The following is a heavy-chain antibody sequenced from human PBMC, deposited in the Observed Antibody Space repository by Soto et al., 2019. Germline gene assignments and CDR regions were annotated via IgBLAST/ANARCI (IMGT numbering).Heavy chain of an antibody. J-gene: IGHJ4*02. CDR3: ARRPQYYDFWSGYFH. CDR1: GGSISSSSYY. CDR2: IYYSGST. D-gene: IGHD3-3*01. V-gene: IGHV4-39*01. Sequence: PSETLSLTCTVSGGSISSSSYYWGWIRQPPGKGLEWIGSIYYSGSTYYNPSLKSRVTISVDTSKNQFSLKLSSVTAADTAVYYWARRPQYYDFWSGYFHWGQGTLVTVSS.